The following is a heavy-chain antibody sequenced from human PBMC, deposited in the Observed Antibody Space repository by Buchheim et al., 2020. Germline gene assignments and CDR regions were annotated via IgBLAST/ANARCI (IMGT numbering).Heavy chain of an antibody. V-gene: IGHV3-48*02. CDR3: ARGEAEADCSGGSCYSGPPDP. Sequence: EVQLVESGGGLVQPGGSLRLSCAASGFTFSSYSMNWVRQAPGKGLEWVSYISSSSTIYYAYSVKGRFTISRDNAKNSLYLQMNSLRDEDTAVYYWARGEAEADCSGGSCYSGPPDPWGQGTL. CDR1: GFTFSSYS. CDR2: ISSSSTI. J-gene: IGHJ5*02. D-gene: IGHD2-15*01.